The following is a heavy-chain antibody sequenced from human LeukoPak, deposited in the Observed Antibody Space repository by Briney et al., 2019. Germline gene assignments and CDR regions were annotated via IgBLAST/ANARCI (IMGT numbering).Heavy chain of an antibody. CDR1: GGPISSYY. V-gene: IGHV4-59*08. Sequence: SETLSLTCTVSGGPISSYYWSWIRQPPGKGLEWIGYIYYSGSTNYNPSLKSRVTISVDTSKNQFSLKLSSVTAADTAVYYCARHRIAAAGTGAFDIWGQGTMVTVSS. J-gene: IGHJ3*02. CDR3: ARHRIAAAGTGAFDI. D-gene: IGHD6-13*01. CDR2: IYYSGST.